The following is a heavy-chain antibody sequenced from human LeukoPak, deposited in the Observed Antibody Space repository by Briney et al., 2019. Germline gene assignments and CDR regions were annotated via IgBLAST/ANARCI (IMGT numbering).Heavy chain of an antibody. Sequence: SETLSLTCTVSGSSISSDSYYWNWIRQSPGEGLEWVGSIDNTGSTYYTPSLKNRASISADPSKNQFSLKLSSVTAADTAVYYCARGGRGQTYGHPDYWGRGNLVTVSS. D-gene: IGHD5-18*01. J-gene: IGHJ4*02. CDR1: GSSISSDSYY. V-gene: IGHV4-39*07. CDR2: IDNTGST. CDR3: ARGGRGQTYGHPDY.